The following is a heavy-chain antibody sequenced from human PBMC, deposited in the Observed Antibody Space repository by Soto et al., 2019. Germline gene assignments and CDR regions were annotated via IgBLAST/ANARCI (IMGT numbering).Heavy chain of an antibody. CDR1: GGSISSGGYY. J-gene: IGHJ4*02. Sequence: QVQLQESGPGLVKPSQTLSLTCTVSGGSISSGGYYWSWIRQHPGKGLEWIGYIYYSGSTYYNPSLKSRVTISVDPSKNQFSLKLSSVTAADTAVYYCAREGNYDFWSGYYRDYWGQGTLVTVSS. D-gene: IGHD3-3*01. CDR2: IYYSGST. CDR3: AREGNYDFWSGYYRDY. V-gene: IGHV4-31*03.